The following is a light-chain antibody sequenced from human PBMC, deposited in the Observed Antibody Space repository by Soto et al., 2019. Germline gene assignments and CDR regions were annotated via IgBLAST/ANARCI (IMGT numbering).Light chain of an antibody. Sequence: DIQMTQSPASLSASVGDRVTITCRASQSIRSFLNWYQQKPGKAPKLLIYGTSSLKAGVASRFSGSGSGTEFTLTISSLKPEDFAYYYCQQSHDSPWVFGPGTKVEVK. V-gene: IGKV1-39*01. J-gene: IGKJ1*01. CDR2: GTS. CDR1: QSIRSF. CDR3: QQSHDSPWV.